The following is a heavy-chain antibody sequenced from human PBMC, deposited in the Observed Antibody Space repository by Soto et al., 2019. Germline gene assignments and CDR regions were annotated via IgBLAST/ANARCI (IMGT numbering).Heavy chain of an antibody. J-gene: IGHJ5*02. CDR2: IIPMFGTT. CDR3: ARAAIHGSSWYFWFDP. V-gene: IGHV1-69*13. CDR1: GGTLSSHA. Sequence: ASVKVSCKTSGGTLSSHAINWVRQAPGQGLEWMGGIIPMFGTTNYAQKFKGRVTISADESTSTAYMELSSLRSEDAAVYYCARAAIHGSSWYFWFDPWGQGTLVTVYS. D-gene: IGHD6-13*01.